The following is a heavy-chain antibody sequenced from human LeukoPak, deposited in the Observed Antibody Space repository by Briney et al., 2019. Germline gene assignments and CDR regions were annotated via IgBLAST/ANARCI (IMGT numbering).Heavy chain of an antibody. Sequence: GGSLRLSCAASGFTFSSYAMSWVRQAPGKGLEWVSAISGSGGSTYYADSVKGRFTISRDNSKNTLYLQMNSLRAEDTAVYYCAKRTGHYSSSWYPPQYFDYWGQGTLVTVSS. J-gene: IGHJ4*02. CDR2: ISGSGGST. CDR1: GFTFSSYA. D-gene: IGHD6-13*01. CDR3: AKRTGHYSSSWYPPQYFDY. V-gene: IGHV3-23*01.